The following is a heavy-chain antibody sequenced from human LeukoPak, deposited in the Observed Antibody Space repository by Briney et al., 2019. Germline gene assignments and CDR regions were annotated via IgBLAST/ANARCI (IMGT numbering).Heavy chain of an antibody. V-gene: IGHV4-59*01. D-gene: IGHD4-11*01. CDR2: IYYSGST. CDR1: GGSISSYY. CDR3: ARDFDYMGKGWFDP. Sequence: PSETLSLTCTVSGGSISSYYWSWIRQPPGKGLEWIGYIYYSGSTNYNPSLKSRVTISVDTSKSQFSLKLSSVTAADTAVYYCARDFDYMGKGWFDPWGQGTLVTVSS. J-gene: IGHJ5*02.